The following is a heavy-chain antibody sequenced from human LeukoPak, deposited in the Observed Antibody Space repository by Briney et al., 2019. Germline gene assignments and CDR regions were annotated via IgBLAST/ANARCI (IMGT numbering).Heavy chain of an antibody. D-gene: IGHD2-21*02. J-gene: IGHJ3*02. CDR2: IYYTGTT. Sequence: SETLSLTCTVSGGPISSHYWSWIRQSPERGLEWIGLIYYTGTTRYNPSLRGRVTMSVDSSRNHFSLKLTSMTAADTALYYCARLLNNDNAGDPDTFDMWGQGTMVTVSS. V-gene: IGHV4-59*11. CDR3: ARLLNNDNAGDPDTFDM. CDR1: GGPISSHY.